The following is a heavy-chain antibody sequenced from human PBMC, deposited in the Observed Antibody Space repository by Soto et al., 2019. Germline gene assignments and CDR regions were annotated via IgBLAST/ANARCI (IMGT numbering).Heavy chain of an antibody. Sequence: PGGSLRLSCAASGFTFSSYAMSWVRQAPGKGLEWVSAISGSGGSTYYADSVKGRFTISRDNSKNTLYLQMNSLRAEDTAVYYCAKVYDILTGYSPRGGIFDYWGQGILVTVSS. V-gene: IGHV3-23*01. CDR2: ISGSGGST. D-gene: IGHD3-9*01. CDR3: AKVYDILTGYSPRGGIFDY. J-gene: IGHJ4*02. CDR1: GFTFSSYA.